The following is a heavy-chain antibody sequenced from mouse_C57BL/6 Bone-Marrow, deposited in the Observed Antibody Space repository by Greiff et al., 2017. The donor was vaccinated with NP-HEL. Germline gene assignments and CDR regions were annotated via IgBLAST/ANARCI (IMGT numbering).Heavy chain of an antibody. J-gene: IGHJ4*01. CDR1: GYTFTSYG. CDR3: ARRGDYDRYYYAMDY. D-gene: IGHD2-4*01. Sequence: VQVVESGAELARPGASVKLSCKASGYTFTSYGISWVKQRTGQGLEWIGEIYPRSGNTYYNEKFKGKATLTADKSSSTAYMELRSLTSEDSAVYFCARRGDYDRYYYAMDYWGQGTSVTVSS. CDR2: IYPRSGNT. V-gene: IGHV1-81*01.